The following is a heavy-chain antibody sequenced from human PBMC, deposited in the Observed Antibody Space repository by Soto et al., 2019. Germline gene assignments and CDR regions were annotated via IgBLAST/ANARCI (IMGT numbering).Heavy chain of an antibody. D-gene: IGHD4-17*01. V-gene: IGHV4-59*01. CDR2: IYYSGST. J-gene: IGHJ4*02. Sequence: SETLSLTCTVSGGSISSYYWSWIRQPPEKGLEWIGYIYYSGSTNYNPSLKSRVTISVDTSKNQFSLKLSSVTAADTAVYYCARDTDYGLDYWGQGTLVTVSS. CDR3: ARDTDYGLDY. CDR1: GGSISSYY.